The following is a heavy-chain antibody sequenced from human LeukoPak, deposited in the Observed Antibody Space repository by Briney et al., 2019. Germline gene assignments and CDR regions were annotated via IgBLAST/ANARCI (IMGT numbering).Heavy chain of an antibody. CDR2: IYYSGST. Sequence: SETLSLTCTVSGGSISSSSYYWGWIRQPPGKGLEWIGSIYYSGSTYYNPSLKSRVTISVDTSKNQFSLKLSSVTAADTAVYYCASFKWVGSGGSSTLYGMDVWGQGTTVTVSS. J-gene: IGHJ6*02. CDR1: GGSISSSSYY. D-gene: IGHD2-15*01. V-gene: IGHV4-39*01. CDR3: ASFKWVGSGGSSTLYGMDV.